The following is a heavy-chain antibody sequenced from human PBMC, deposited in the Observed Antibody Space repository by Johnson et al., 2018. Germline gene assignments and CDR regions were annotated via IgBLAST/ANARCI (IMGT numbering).Heavy chain of an antibody. D-gene: IGHD5-18*01. CDR2: ISWDGGST. CDR1: GFTFDDYA. J-gene: IGHJ6*03. V-gene: IGHV3-43D*03. Sequence: VQLVESGGVVVQPGGSXRLSCVASGFTFDDYAMHWVRQAPGKGLEWVSLISWDGGSTYYADSVKGRFTISRDNSKNSLYLQMNSLRAEETALYYCAKAGYSYGYYYYYYMDVWGKGTTVTVSS. CDR3: AKAGYSYGYYYYYYMDV.